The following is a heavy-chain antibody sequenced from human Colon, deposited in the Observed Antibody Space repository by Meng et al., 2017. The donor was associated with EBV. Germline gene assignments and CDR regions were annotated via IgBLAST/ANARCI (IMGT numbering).Heavy chain of an antibody. J-gene: IGHJ4*02. Sequence: QVQLQESGPGLVKPSQXLSLTCTVSGGSIRNDQWGSWVRQAPGKGREWIGEIYHSGRTNYNPSVKSRVSMSVDKSQNHFSLRLSSVTAADTAVYYCTTLYGDSISWGQGTLVTVSS. CDR1: GGSIRNDQW. CDR2: IYHSGRT. CDR3: TTLYGDSIS. D-gene: IGHD4-17*01. V-gene: IGHV4-4*02.